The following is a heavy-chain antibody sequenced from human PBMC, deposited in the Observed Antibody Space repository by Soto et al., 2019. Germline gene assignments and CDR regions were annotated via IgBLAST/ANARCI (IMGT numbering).Heavy chain of an antibody. Sequence: ELQMVESGGGLVQPGRSLRLSCAASGFTFDDYAMHWVRQAPGKGLEWVSGIAWDSNKKHYADSVKGRFTISRDNAKNSLYLQMDSLNPEDTAFYYCAKANGFSLCLQGDWFDPWGQGTLVTVSS. CDR2: IAWDSNKK. D-gene: IGHD2-21*01. J-gene: IGHJ5*02. V-gene: IGHV3-9*01. CDR1: GFTFDDYA. CDR3: AKANGFSLCLQGDWFDP.